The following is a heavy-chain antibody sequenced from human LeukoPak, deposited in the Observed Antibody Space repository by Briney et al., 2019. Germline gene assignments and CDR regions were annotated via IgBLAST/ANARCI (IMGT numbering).Heavy chain of an antibody. CDR2: ISGSGGST. CDR1: GFTFSSYA. J-gene: IGHJ5*02. Sequence: GGSLRLSCAASGFTFSSYAMSWVRQAPGKGLEWVSAISGSGGSTYYADSVKGRFTISRDNSKNTLYLQMNSLRAEDTAVYYCARCLTYSSGAEYNWFDPWGQGTLVTVS. V-gene: IGHV3-23*01. D-gene: IGHD3-9*01. CDR3: ARCLTYSSGAEYNWFDP.